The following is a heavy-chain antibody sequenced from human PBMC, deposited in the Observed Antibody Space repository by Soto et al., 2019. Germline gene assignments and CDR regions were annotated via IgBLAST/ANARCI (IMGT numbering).Heavy chain of an antibody. V-gene: IGHV3-30*19. CDR1: RVTFCIYA. CDR2: VSYDGSIE. CDR3: AKDLYYYDFSLDDS. J-gene: IGHJ5*02. D-gene: IGHD3-16*01. Sequence: PWGSTRISCAGSRVTFCIYAVHVVRLAPGKGLEWVAVVSYDGSIENYADSVRGRFTISRDNSKNTVFLQMNSLRVEDTAVYYCAKDLYYYDFSLDDSWGQGTRVTVSS.